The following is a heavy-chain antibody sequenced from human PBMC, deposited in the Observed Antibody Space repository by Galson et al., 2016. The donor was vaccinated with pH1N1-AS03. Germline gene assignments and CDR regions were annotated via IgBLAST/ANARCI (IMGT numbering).Heavy chain of an antibody. J-gene: IGHJ4*02. V-gene: IGHV5-51*01. Sequence: QSGAEVKKPGESLKISCKGSGYRFTSYWIGWVRQMPGNGLEWMGVIYPGDSGTRYSPSFQGQVNISVDKSISPAYLQWSSLKASDTAMYYCAIRVDFWSGLPYYFDYWGQGTLVTVSS. D-gene: IGHD3-3*01. CDR1: GYRFTSYW. CDR2: IYPGDSGT. CDR3: AIRVDFWSGLPYYFDY.